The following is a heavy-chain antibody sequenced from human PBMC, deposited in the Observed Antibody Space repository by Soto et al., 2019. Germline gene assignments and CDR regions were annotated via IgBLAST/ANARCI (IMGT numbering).Heavy chain of an antibody. V-gene: IGHV1-69*01. D-gene: IGHD6-6*01. CDR2: IIPIFGTA. Sequence: QVQMVQSGAEVKTPASSVMVSCKASGGTFSSYPISWVRQAPGQGLEWMGGIIPIFGTANCAQKFQGRVTITADESTSTADMELSSLRSGDTAVYYCARWASVGQLVDYWGQGTLVTVS. CDR1: GGTFSSYP. CDR3: ARWASVGQLVDY. J-gene: IGHJ4*02.